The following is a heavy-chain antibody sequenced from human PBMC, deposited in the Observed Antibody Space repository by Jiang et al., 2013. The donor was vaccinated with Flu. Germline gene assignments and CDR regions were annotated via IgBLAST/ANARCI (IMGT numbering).Heavy chain of an antibody. CDR2: CQMMDEL. Sequence: VQLLESGGGMVQPGRSLRLSCAASGFTFSIYAMHWVRQAPGRGWSGWQFCQMMDELHTMQTPCRAALPSPETFSKNTLYLQMTSLRVEDTAVYYCAKDKEANLVHWFDYWGQGTLVTVSS. V-gene: IGHV3-30*18. J-gene: IGHJ4*02. D-gene: IGHD1-1*01. CDR1: GFTFSIYA. CDR3: AKDKEANLVHWFDY.